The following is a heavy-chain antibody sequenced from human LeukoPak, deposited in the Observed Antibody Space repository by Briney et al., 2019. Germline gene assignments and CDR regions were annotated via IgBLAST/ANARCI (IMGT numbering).Heavy chain of an antibody. V-gene: IGHV5-51*01. Sequence: GESLQISCRGSGYSINNYWIGWVRQMPGKGLEWMGIIYPADSDIRYSPSFQGQVTISADKSISTAYLQWSSLKASDTAMYYCARQEYCSGGSCYTWFDPWGQGTLVTVSS. J-gene: IGHJ5*02. CDR2: IYPADSDI. D-gene: IGHD2-15*01. CDR3: ARQEYCSGGSCYTWFDP. CDR1: GYSINNYW.